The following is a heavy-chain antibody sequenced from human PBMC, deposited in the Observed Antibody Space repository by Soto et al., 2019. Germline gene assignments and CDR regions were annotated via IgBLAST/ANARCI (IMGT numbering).Heavy chain of an antibody. CDR3: ARAPKVSGSSQTRPDF. J-gene: IGHJ4*02. CDR1: SGSFSGYY. V-gene: IGHV4-34*01. D-gene: IGHD6-6*01. Sequence: SETLSLTCSIYSGSFSGYYWSWIRQPPGKGLEWIGEISQSGNTNYSPSLKSRVSISIDTSRKQFSLNLASVSAADTAVYYCARAPKVSGSSQTRPDFWGQGTQVTVSS. CDR2: ISQSGNT.